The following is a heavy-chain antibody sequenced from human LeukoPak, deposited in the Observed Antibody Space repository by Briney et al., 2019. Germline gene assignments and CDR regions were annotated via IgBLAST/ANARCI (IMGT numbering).Heavy chain of an antibody. J-gene: IGHJ6*03. V-gene: IGHV1-2*06. CDR3: ARDPPRSTRAYYYYMDV. D-gene: IGHD2-2*01. Sequence: ASVKVSCKASGYTFTGYYMHWVRQAPGQGREWMGRINPNSGGTNYAQKFQGRVTMTRDTSISTAYMELSRLRSDDTAVYYCARDPPRSTRAYYYYMDVWGKGTTVTVSS. CDR1: GYTFTGYY. CDR2: INPNSGGT.